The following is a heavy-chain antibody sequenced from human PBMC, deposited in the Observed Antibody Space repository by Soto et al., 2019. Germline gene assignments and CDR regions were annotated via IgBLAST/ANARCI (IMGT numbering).Heavy chain of an antibody. CDR2: IYSSEST. CDR3: ARGQRFSAWFDP. D-gene: IGHD3-3*01. Sequence: PADPLSLTFTISGAAFGSHYWTWFGQPAGKGLKWIGRIYSSESTQYKPSLQSRVTMSLDTSKHQFSLRLESVTAADTAVYYCARGQRFSAWFDPWGQGTLVTVSS. J-gene: IGHJ5*02. V-gene: IGHV4-4*07. CDR1: GAAFGSHY.